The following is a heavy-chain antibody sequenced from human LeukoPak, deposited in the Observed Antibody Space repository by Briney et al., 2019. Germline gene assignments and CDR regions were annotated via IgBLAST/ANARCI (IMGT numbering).Heavy chain of an antibody. J-gene: IGHJ4*02. Sequence: ASVKVSCKASGYTFTGYYMHWVRQAPGQGLERMGWINPNSGGTNYAQKLQGRVTMTRDTSISTAYMELSRLRSDDTAVYYCARGRIAARGLDFDYWGQGTLVTVSS. CDR1: GYTFTGYY. CDR3: ARGRIAARGLDFDY. CDR2: INPNSGGT. D-gene: IGHD6-6*01. V-gene: IGHV1-2*02.